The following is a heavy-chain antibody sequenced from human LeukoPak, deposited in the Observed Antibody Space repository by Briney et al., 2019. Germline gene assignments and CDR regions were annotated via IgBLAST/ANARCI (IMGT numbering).Heavy chain of an antibody. J-gene: IGHJ6*03. D-gene: IGHD6-6*01. CDR1: GFTFSSFE. CDR3: ARVVRAARPGDYYYYYMDV. Sequence: PGGSLRLSCAASGFTFSSFEMDWVRQAPGKGLEGISYMSSRDNNRYYAESVRGRFTMSRDNAKNSLSLQMNGLRVEDTAVYYCARVVRAARPGDYYYYYMDVWGKGTTVTVSS. CDR2: MSSRDNNR. V-gene: IGHV3-48*03.